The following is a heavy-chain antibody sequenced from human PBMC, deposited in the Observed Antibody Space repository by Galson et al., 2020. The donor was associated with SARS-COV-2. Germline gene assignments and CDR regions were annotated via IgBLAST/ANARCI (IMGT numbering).Heavy chain of an antibody. D-gene: IGHD3-22*01. CDR3: ARLDRATGLYFDY. CDR1: GYSISSGYY. V-gene: IGHV4-38-2*01. CDR2: IYHSGST. J-gene: IGHJ4*02. Sequence: SETLSLTCAVSGYSISSGYYWGWIRQPPGKGLEWIGSIYHSGSTYYNPSLKSRVTISVDTSKNQFSLKMSSVTAADTAVYYCARLDRATGLYFDYWGQGTLVTVS.